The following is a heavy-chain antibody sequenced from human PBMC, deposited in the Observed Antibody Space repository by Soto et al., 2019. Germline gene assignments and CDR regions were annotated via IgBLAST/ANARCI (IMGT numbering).Heavy chain of an antibody. D-gene: IGHD3-22*01. V-gene: IGHV3-33*01. CDR2: IWYDGSNK. J-gene: IGHJ3*02. CDR3: ARAAYYYDSSGYAFDI. CDR1: GFTFSSYG. Sequence: GGSLRLSCAASGFTFSSYGMHWVRQAPGKGLGWVAVIWYDGSNKYYADSVKGRFTISRDNSKNTLYLQMNSLRAEDTAVYYCARAAYYYDSSGYAFDIWGQGTMVTVSS.